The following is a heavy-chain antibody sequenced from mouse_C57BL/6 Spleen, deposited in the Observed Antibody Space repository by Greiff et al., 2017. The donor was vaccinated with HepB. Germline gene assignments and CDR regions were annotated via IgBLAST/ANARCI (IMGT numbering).Heavy chain of an antibody. CDR2: IHPNSGST. D-gene: IGHD3-2*02. CDR3: GASAGYGFAY. J-gene: IGHJ3*01. Sequence: QVQLQQPGAELVKPGASVKLSCKASGYTFTSYWMHWVKQRPGQGLEWIGMIHPNSGSTNYNEKFKSKATLTVDKSSSTAYMQLSSLTSEDSAVYDCGASAGYGFAYWGQGTLVTVSA. CDR1: GYTFTSYW. V-gene: IGHV1-64*01.